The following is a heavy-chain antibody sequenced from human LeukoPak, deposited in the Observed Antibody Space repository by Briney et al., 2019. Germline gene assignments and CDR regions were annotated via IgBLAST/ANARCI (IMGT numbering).Heavy chain of an antibody. Sequence: PGRSLRLSCAVSGFTFSNSWMNWVRQAPGKGLEWVADIKQDGSEKYYVDSVKGRFTISRDNAKNSLYLQMNSLRAEDTAVYYCARGDYFDRAFDVWGQGTTVTVSS. D-gene: IGHD3-22*01. J-gene: IGHJ3*01. CDR1: GFTFSNSW. CDR2: IKQDGSEK. CDR3: ARGDYFDRAFDV. V-gene: IGHV3-7*03.